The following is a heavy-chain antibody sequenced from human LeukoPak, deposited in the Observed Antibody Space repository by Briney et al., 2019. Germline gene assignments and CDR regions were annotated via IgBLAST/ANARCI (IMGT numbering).Heavy chain of an antibody. J-gene: IGHJ5*02. Sequence: SETLSLTCAVSGGSFSGYYWSWIRQPPGKGLEWIGEINHSGSTNYNPSLKSRVTISIDTSKNQFSLKLSSVTAADTAVYYCARARPWAYSNPRVPANWFDPWGQGTLVTVSS. D-gene: IGHD4-11*01. V-gene: IGHV4-34*01. CDR3: ARARPWAYSNPRVPANWFDP. CDR1: GGSFSGYY. CDR2: INHSGST.